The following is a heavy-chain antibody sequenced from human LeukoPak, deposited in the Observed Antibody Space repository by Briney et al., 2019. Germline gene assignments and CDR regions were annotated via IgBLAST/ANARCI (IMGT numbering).Heavy chain of an antibody. D-gene: IGHD5-24*01. J-gene: IGHJ4*02. V-gene: IGHV1-2*02. CDR2: ITPSGGT. CDR1: GYTFASYA. CDR3: ARDRYGDGFAHLDY. Sequence: ASVKVSCKASGYTFASYAIRWVRQAPGQGLEWMGWITPSGGTNYPQKFQGRVAITWDTSITTAYMDLSRMTSDDTAVYYCARDRYGDGFAHLDYWGQGALVTVSS.